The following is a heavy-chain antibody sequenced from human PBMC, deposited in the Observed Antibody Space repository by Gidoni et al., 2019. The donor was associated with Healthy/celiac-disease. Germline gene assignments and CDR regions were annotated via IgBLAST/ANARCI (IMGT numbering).Heavy chain of an antibody. CDR2: IIPIFGTA. D-gene: IGHD6-13*01. V-gene: IGHV1-69*01. CDR1: GGTFSSYA. Sequence: QVQLVQSGAEVKKPGSSVKVSCKAAGGTFSSYAISWVRQAPGQGLEWMGGIIPIFGTANYAQKFQCRVTITADESTSTSYMELSSLRSEDTAVYYCARVTAAAAPSYYYYYYMDVWGKGTTVTVSS. CDR3: ARVTAAAAPSYYYYYYMDV. J-gene: IGHJ6*03.